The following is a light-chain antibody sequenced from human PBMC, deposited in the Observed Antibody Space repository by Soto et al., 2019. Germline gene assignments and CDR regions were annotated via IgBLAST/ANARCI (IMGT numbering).Light chain of an antibody. Sequence: QSALTQPASVSVSPGQSITLSCTGTSSDIGGYDYVSWYQRHPGKAPKLIISDVNNRSSGVSNRFSGSKSGNTASLTISGLQAEDEADYYCTSYASGSSHVVFGGGTKVTVL. V-gene: IGLV2-14*01. CDR1: SSDIGGYDY. CDR2: DVN. J-gene: IGLJ2*01. CDR3: TSYASGSSHVV.